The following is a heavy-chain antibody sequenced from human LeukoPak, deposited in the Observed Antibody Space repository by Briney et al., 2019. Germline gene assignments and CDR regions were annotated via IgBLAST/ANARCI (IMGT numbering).Heavy chain of an antibody. CDR1: GFTFSSYA. J-gene: IGHJ3*02. V-gene: IGHV3-33*01. CDR2: IRGGGSND. Sequence: GGSLRLSCAASGFTFSSYAMNWARQAPGKGLEWVAVIRGGGSNDYYADSVKGRFTISRDNSKNMVLLQMNSLRAEDTAVYYCAREAVCSGGSCYRGPFDIWGQGTMVTVSS. D-gene: IGHD2-15*01. CDR3: AREAVCSGGSCYRGPFDI.